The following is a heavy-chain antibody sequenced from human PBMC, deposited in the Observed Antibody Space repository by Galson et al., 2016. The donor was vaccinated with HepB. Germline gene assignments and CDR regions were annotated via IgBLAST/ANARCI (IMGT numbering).Heavy chain of an antibody. Sequence: SETLSLTCTVSGDSVSSDNWWSWVRQPPGKGLEWIGEISHRGSTNYNPSLKTPVTISLSSSKNLFSLTLTSVTAADTAVYYCSKDAGSHPGFWGQGTLVTV. D-gene: IGHD2-15*01. CDR2: ISHRGST. CDR1: GDSVSSDNW. CDR3: SKDAGSHPGF. V-gene: IGHV4-4*02. J-gene: IGHJ1*01.